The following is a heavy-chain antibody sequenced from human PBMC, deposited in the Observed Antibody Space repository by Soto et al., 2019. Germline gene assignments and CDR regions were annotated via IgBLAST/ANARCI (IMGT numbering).Heavy chain of an antibody. Sequence: QVQLVQSGAEVKKPGSSVKVSCKASGGTFSSYAISWVRQAPGQGLEWMGGFIPMFNRPHSARKFQGRVTITEDESTSTAYMDLSSLRSEDTAVYYCARGQFHHVSNYYYALDVWGQGTTVNVS. CDR1: GGTFSSYA. CDR2: FIPMFNRP. J-gene: IGHJ6*02. V-gene: IGHV1-69*01. CDR3: ARGQFHHVSNYYYALDV.